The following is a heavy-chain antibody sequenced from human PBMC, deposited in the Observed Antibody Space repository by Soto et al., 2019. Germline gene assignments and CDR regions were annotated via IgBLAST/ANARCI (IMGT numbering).Heavy chain of an antibody. Sequence: VASVKVSCKASGYTFTSYARHWVRQAPGQRLEWMGWINAGNGNTKYSQKFQGRVTITRDTSASTAYMELSSLRSEDTAVYYCVRPFSLEWLWYDPWGPGTLVTVSS. V-gene: IGHV1-3*01. CDR2: INAGNGNT. J-gene: IGHJ5*02. CDR1: GYTFTSYA. CDR3: VRPFSLEWLWYDP. D-gene: IGHD3-3*01.